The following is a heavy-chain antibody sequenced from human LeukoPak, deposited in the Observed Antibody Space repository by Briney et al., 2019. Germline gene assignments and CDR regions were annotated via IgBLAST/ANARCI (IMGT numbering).Heavy chain of an antibody. V-gene: IGHV4-59*01. CDR2: IYYSGST. J-gene: IGHJ6*03. Sequence: SETLSLTCTVSGGSISSYYWSWIRQPPGKGLEWIGYIYYSGSTNYDPSLKSRVTISVDTSKNQFSLKLSSVTAADTAVYYCAREYSGSDRDYYYCYMDVWGKGTTVTVSS. CDR1: GGSISSYY. D-gene: IGHD5-12*01. CDR3: AREYSGSDRDYYYCYMDV.